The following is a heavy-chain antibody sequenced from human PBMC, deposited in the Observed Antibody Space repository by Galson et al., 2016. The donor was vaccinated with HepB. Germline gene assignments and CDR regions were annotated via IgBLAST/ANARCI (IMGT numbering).Heavy chain of an antibody. V-gene: IGHV4-39*01. CDR1: GDSISNVGRH. D-gene: IGHD6-25*01. Sequence: TLSLTCTVSGDSISNVGRHWGWFRQSPGKGLEYIGSIHSSGTSYYNPSLTSRITVSADTSRNQFFLSLTSVTAADTAIYYCVRLGTAAAVANRRGSIYWSQGTRVSVSS. J-gene: IGHJ4*02. CDR2: IHSSGTS. CDR3: VRLGTAAAVANRRGSIY.